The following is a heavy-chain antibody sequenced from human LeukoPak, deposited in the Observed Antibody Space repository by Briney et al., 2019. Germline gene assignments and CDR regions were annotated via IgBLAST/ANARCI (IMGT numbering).Heavy chain of an antibody. Sequence: SETLSFTCTVSGYSISSGYYWGWIRQPPGKGLEWIGSIYHSGSTYYNPSLKSRVTISVDTSKNQFSLKLSSVTAADTAVYYCAREVGFDYDSSGYYPVGYWGQGTLVTVSS. CDR2: IYHSGST. V-gene: IGHV4-38-2*02. D-gene: IGHD3-22*01. CDR3: AREVGFDYDSSGYYPVGY. CDR1: GYSISSGYY. J-gene: IGHJ4*02.